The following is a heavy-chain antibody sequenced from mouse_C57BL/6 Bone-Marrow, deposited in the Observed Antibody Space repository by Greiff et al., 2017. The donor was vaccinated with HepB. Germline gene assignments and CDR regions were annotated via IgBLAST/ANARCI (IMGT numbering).Heavy chain of an antibody. D-gene: IGHD1-1*01. CDR3: ARSGGSSFDY. Sequence: QVHVKQPGAELVKPGASVKMSCKASGYTFTSYWITWVKQRPGQGLEWIGDIYPGSGSTNYNEKFKSKATLTVDTSSSTAYMQLSSLTSEDSAVYYCARSGGSSFDYWGQGTTLTVSS. CDR1: GYTFTSYW. J-gene: IGHJ2*01. CDR2: IYPGSGST. V-gene: IGHV1-55*01.